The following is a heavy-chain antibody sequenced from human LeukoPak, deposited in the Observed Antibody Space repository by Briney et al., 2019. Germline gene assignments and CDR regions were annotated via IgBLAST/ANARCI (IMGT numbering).Heavy chain of an antibody. V-gene: IGHV3-21*01. D-gene: IGHD2-2*01. CDR1: GFTFSSYS. J-gene: IGHJ6*03. Sequence: GGSLRLSCAASGFTFSSYSMNWVRQAPGKGLEWVSSISSSSSYIYYADSVKGRFTISRDNAKNSLYLQMNSLRAEDTAVYYCARSVVPAADTNNYYYYMDVWGKGTTVTVSS. CDR2: ISSSSSYI. CDR3: ARSVVPAADTNNYYYYMDV.